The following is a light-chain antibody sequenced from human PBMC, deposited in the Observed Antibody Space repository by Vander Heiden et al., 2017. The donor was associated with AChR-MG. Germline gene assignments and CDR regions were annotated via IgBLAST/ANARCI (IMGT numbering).Light chain of an antibody. Sequence: QSVLTQPPSVSGAPGQRVTISCTGNRSNLGAGFDVHWYQQVPGTAPKLLIYGNNNRPAGVPDRSSGSKSGTSASLAITGLQAEDEADYYCQSYDSRLHVLVVFGGGTKLTVL. J-gene: IGLJ2*01. CDR1: RSNLGAGFD. V-gene: IGLV1-40*01. CDR2: GNN. CDR3: QSYDSRLHVLVV.